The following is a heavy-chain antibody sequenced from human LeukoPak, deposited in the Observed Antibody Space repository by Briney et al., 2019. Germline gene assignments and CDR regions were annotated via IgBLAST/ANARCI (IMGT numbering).Heavy chain of an antibody. CDR3: ARADFWSGYRFDY. V-gene: IGHV4-4*07. CDR2: LFTSGNT. J-gene: IGHJ4*02. Sequence: SETLSLTCTVSGGSISGYYWSWIRQPAGKGLEWIGCLFTSGNTNYNPSLKSRVTMSVDTSRNQFSLKLSSVTAADTAVYYCARADFWSGYRFDYWGQGTLVTVSS. D-gene: IGHD3-3*01. CDR1: GGSISGYY.